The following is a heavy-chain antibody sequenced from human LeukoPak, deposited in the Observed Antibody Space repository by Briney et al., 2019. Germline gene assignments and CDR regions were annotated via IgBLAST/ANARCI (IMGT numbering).Heavy chain of an antibody. CDR3: ARDGVVVVAATPAGGGFDY. V-gene: IGHV3-30-3*01. J-gene: IGHJ4*02. CDR1: EITFSTYA. CDR2: ISYDGSNK. D-gene: IGHD2-15*01. Sequence: GSLRLSCAASEITFSTYAMHWVRQAPGKGLEWVAVISYDGSNKYYADSVKGRFTISRDNSKNTLYLQMNSLRAEDTAVYYCARDGVVVVAATPAGGGFDYWGQGTLVTVSS.